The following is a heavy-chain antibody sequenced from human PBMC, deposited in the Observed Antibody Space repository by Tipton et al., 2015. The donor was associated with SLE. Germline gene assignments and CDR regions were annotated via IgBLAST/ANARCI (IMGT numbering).Heavy chain of an antibody. CDR1: GDSISSHS. Sequence: TLSLTCTVSGDSISSHSWSWIRQPPGKGLEWIGCMYYSGSTNYNPSLKSRVTISVDTSKNQFSLKLSSVTAADTAVYYCARGSGYGYGDDAFDIWGQGTMVTVSS. D-gene: IGHD5-18*01. CDR3: ARGSGYGYGDDAFDI. CDR2: MYYSGST. J-gene: IGHJ3*02. V-gene: IGHV4-59*11.